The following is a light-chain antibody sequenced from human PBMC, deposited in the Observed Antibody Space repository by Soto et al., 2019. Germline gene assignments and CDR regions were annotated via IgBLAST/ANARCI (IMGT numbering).Light chain of an antibody. CDR2: EVS. CDR3: CSYAGRTTFHV. Sequence: QSVLTQPASVSGSLGQSITISCTGGSSDVGGYNLVSWYQQHPGKATQFLIYEVSKRPSGISTRFSGSKSGNTASLTISGLQAEDEADYYCCSYAGRTTFHVFGTGTKVTVL. V-gene: IGLV2-23*02. J-gene: IGLJ1*01. CDR1: SSDVGGYNL.